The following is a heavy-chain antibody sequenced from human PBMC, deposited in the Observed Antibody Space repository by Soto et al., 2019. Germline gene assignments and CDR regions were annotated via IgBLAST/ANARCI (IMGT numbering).Heavy chain of an antibody. V-gene: IGHV3-64D*06. D-gene: IGHD6-19*01. CDR1: GFTFSSYA. J-gene: IGHJ3*02. CDR2: ISSNGGST. Sequence: GSLRLSCSASGFTFSSYAMHWVRQAPGKGLEYVSAISSNGGSTYYADSVKGRFTISRDNSKNTLYLQMSSLRAEDTAVYYCVKGIAVAGTTDRDAFDIWGQGTMVTVSS. CDR3: VKGIAVAGTTDRDAFDI.